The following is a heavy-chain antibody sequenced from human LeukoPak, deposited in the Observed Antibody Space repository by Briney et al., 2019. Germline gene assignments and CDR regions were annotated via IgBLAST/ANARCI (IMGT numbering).Heavy chain of an antibody. CDR3: ARDSVVRGVIQWFDP. D-gene: IGHD3-10*01. CDR1: GFTFSSYA. V-gene: IGHV3-30-3*01. Sequence: PGRSLRLSCAASGFTFSSYAMHWVRQAPGKGLEWVAVISYDGSNKYYADSVKGRFTISRDNSKNTLYLQMNSLRAEDTAVYYCARDSVVRGVIQWFDPWGQGTLVTVSP. CDR2: ISYDGSNK. J-gene: IGHJ5*02.